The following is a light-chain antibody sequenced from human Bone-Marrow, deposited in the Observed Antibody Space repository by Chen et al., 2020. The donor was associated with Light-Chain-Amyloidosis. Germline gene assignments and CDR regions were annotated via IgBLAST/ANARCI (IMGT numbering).Light chain of an antibody. J-gene: IGLJ1*01. CDR3: SSYTITNTLV. Sequence: QSALTQPASVSGSPGQSITISCTGTSSDVGGDNHVSWYQQHPDKATKLMIYEVTNRPSWVPDRCSGSKSDNTASLTSSGLQTEDEVDYFCSSYTITNTLVFGSGTRVTVL. CDR2: EVT. CDR1: SSDVGGDNH. V-gene: IGLV2-14*01.